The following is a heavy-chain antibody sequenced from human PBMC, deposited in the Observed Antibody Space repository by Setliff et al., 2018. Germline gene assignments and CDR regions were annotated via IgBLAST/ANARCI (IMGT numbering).Heavy chain of an antibody. Sequence: SETLSLTCAVYGGSFSGYYWSWIRQPPGKGLEWIGEINHSGSTNYNPSLKSRVTISVDTSKNQFSLKLSSVTAADTAVYYCARGVYCSSTSCSPGLNWFDPWGQGTLGTVSA. CDR3: ARGVYCSSTSCSPGLNWFDP. CDR2: INHSGST. CDR1: GGSFSGYY. V-gene: IGHV4-34*01. D-gene: IGHD2-2*01. J-gene: IGHJ5*02.